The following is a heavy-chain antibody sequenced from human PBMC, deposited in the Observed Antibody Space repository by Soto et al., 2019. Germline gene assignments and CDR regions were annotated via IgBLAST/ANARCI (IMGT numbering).Heavy chain of an antibody. V-gene: IGHV3-11*01. D-gene: IGHD3-10*01. Sequence: QVQLVESGGGLVKPGGSLRLSCAASGFTFSDYYMSWIRQAPGKGLEWVSYISSSGSTIYYADSEKGRFTISRDNAKNSLYLQMNSLRAEDTAVYYCAREEFRGVTYYYYYGMDVWGQGTTVTVSS. CDR3: AREEFRGVTYYYYYGMDV. CDR1: GFTFSDYY. J-gene: IGHJ6*02. CDR2: ISSSGSTI.